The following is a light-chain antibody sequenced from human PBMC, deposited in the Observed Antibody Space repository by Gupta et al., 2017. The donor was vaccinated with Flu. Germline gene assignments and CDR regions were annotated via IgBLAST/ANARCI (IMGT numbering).Light chain of an antibody. CDR2: DDS. V-gene: IGLV3-21*03. Sequence: GKTARITCGGDDIESKSVHWCQQKPGQAPVLVVYDDSDRPSGIPERFSGSNSGNTATLTISRVEAGDEADYYCQVWDTSSDHVVFGGGTKLIVL. CDR1: DIESKS. J-gene: IGLJ2*01. CDR3: QVWDTSSDHVV.